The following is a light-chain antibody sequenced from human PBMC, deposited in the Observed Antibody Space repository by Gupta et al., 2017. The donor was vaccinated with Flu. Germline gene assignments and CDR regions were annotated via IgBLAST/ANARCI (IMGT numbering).Light chain of an antibody. CDR2: KAS. J-gene: IGKJ1*01. V-gene: IGKV1-5*03. CDR3: QQENSYSRT. CDR1: QSISNY. Sequence: DIQMTQSPSTLSASLGDRVTITCRASQSISNYLAWYQQKPGKGPKLLIYKASRVESGVPSTFSGSGSGTEFTLTIISLQPDDFATYYCQQENSYSRTLGQGTKVEIK.